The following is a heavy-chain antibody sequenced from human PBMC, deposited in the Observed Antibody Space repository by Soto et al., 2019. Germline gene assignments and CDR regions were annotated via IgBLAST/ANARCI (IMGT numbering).Heavy chain of an antibody. Sequence: PSETLSLTCTVSGGSISSSSYYWGWIRQPPGKGLEWIGSIYYSGSTYYNPSLKSRVTISVDTSKNQFSLKLSSVTAADTAVYYCARRLPPYYIDYWGQGILVTVSS. J-gene: IGHJ4*02. CDR2: IYYSGST. D-gene: IGHD4-17*01. CDR3: ARRLPPYYIDY. CDR1: GGSISSSSYY. V-gene: IGHV4-39*01.